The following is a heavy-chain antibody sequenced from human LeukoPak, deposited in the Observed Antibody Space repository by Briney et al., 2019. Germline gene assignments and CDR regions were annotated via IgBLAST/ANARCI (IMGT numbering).Heavy chain of an antibody. CDR2: IYYSGST. J-gene: IGHJ4*02. V-gene: IGHV4-39*01. Sequence: SETLSLTCTVSCGSISSSSYYWGWIRQPPGKGLEWIGSIYYSGSTYYNPSLKSRVTISVDTSKNQFSLKLSSVTAADTAVYYCARRSSGSYFYWGQGTLVTVSS. CDR1: CGSISSSSYY. CDR3: ARRSSGSYFY. D-gene: IGHD3-10*01.